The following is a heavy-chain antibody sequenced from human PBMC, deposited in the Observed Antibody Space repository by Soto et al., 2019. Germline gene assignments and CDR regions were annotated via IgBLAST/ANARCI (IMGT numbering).Heavy chain of an antibody. V-gene: IGHV3-74*01. CDR3: VRTWHGFDI. Sequence: EVQLVESGGGLVQPGGSLRLSCAASGFTFSTYWMHWVRQAPEKGLLWVSHINGDGSYTDFADSVKGRFTISRDNAKNTVYLQMHSLGVEDTAVYFCVRTWHGFDIWGPGTMVTVSS. J-gene: IGHJ3*02. CDR2: INGDGSYT. CDR1: GFTFSTYW.